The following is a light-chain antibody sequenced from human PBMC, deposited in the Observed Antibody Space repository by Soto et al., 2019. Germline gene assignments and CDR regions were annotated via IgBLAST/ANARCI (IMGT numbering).Light chain of an antibody. Sequence: EIVLTQSPGTLSLSPGERATLSCRATESFNSRYLAWYQQKPGQAPRLIIYDTSSRAAGVPDRFSGSGSGTDFTLTISRLEPEDFAVYHCHQYGSSPLSFGGGTKVDIK. V-gene: IGKV3-20*01. J-gene: IGKJ4*01. CDR3: HQYGSSPLS. CDR1: ESFNSRY. CDR2: DTS.